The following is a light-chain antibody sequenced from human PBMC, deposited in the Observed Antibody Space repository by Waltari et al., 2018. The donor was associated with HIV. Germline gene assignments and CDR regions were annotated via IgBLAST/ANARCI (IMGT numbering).Light chain of an antibody. J-gene: IGKJ2*01. CDR2: GAS. CDR1: QSVSSSY. V-gene: IGKV3-20*01. CDR3: QHYGTSPRTT. Sequence: EIVLTQSPGTLSLSPGERATLSCRASQSVSSSYLAWYQQKSGQAPRLLIYGASSRATGIPDRFSGSGSGTDFTLTISRLEAEDFAVYYCQHYGTSPRTTFGQGTKLEIK.